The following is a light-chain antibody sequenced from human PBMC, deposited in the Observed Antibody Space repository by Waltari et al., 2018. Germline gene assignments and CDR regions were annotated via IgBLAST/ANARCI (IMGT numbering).Light chain of an antibody. CDR2: EVS. CDR3: SSYTTSSAPGV. CDR1: DSDVGPYDF. Sequence: QSALPQPASVSGAPGQSITISCSGTDSDVGPYDFVSWYQQHPGKAPHLIIYEVSNRPSGISNRFSASKSGNTASLTISGLQAEDEADYYCSSYTTSSAPGVFGTGTRVTVL. V-gene: IGLV2-14*01. J-gene: IGLJ1*01.